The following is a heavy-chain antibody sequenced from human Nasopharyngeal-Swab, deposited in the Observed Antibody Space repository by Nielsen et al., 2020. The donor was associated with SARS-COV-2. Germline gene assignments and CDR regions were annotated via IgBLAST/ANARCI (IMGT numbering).Heavy chain of an antibody. CDR2: TSAYNGNT. J-gene: IGHJ4*02. V-gene: IGHV1-18*01. Sequence: ASVKVSCKASGYTFTSYGISWVRQAPGQGLEWMGWTSAYNGNTNYAQKLQGRVTMTTDTSTSTAYMELRSLRSDDTAVYYCARYESRAELYYFDYWGQGTPVTVSS. CDR1: GYTFTSYG. CDR3: ARYESRAELYYFDY. D-gene: IGHD1-26*01.